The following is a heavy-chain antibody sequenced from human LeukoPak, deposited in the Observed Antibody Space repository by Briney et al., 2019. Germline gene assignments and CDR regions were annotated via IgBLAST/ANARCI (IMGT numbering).Heavy chain of an antibody. CDR2: IYYSGST. CDR1: GGSISSLH. J-gene: IGHJ4*02. V-gene: IGHV4-59*11. Sequence: SETLSLTCTVSGGSISSLHWSWLRQPPGKRLEWIGYIYYSGSTNYNPSLKSRVTISVDTSKNQFSLNLKSVTAADTAVYYCAKGAGWYDYWGQGTLVTVSS. CDR3: AKGAGWYDY. D-gene: IGHD6-19*01.